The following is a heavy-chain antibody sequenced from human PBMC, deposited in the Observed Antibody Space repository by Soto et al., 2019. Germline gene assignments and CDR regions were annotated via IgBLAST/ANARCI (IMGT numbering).Heavy chain of an antibody. CDR1: GRSITSYY. D-gene: IGHD3-22*01. CDR2: IYDNGIT. CDR3: ARTYDSNGYANEFDS. J-gene: IGHJ4*02. Sequence: QVVLQESGPGLVKPSETLSLTCSVSGRSITSYYWSWVRQPPGKGLEWIGYIYDNGITSQNPSLKSRVTMSADTSRNQFSRKLTSVTGAATAVYFCARTYDSNGYANEFDSWGQGILVTVTS. V-gene: IGHV4-59*12.